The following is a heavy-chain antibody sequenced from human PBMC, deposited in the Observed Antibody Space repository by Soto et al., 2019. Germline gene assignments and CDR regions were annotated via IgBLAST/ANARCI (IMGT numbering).Heavy chain of an antibody. J-gene: IGHJ6*02. Sequence: EVQLLESGGGLVQPGGSLRLYCAASGFTFSSYAMSWVRQAPGKGLEWVSAISGSGGSTYYADSVKGRFTISRDNSKNTLDLQMNSLRAEDTAVYYCAKAPLHIVAKGPVWGQGTTVTVS. V-gene: IGHV3-23*01. CDR2: ISGSGGST. CDR1: GFTFSSYA. CDR3: AKAPLHIVAKGPV. D-gene: IGHD5-12*01.